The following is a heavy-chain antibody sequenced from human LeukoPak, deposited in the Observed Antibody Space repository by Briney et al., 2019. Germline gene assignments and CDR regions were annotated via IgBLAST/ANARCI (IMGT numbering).Heavy chain of an antibody. CDR1: GFTVSRNY. Sequence: GGSLRLSCAASGFTVSRNYMSWVRQAPGKGLEWVSVIFSGGSRYYAESVKGRFTISRDTSRNTLFLQMNSLRAEDTAVYYCARSGPGIVGATGGYYSDYWGQGTLVTVSS. D-gene: IGHD1-26*01. CDR2: IFSGGSR. J-gene: IGHJ4*02. V-gene: IGHV3-53*01. CDR3: ARSGPGIVGATGGYYSDY.